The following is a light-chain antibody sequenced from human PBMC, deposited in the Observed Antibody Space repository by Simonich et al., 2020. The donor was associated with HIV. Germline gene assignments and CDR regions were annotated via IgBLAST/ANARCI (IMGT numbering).Light chain of an antibody. CDR2: CAS. CDR1: QRVLYSSNNKNY. V-gene: IGKV4-1*01. J-gene: IGKJ1*01. CDR3: QQYYSTPQT. Sequence: DIVMTQSPDSLAVSLGERATINCKSSQRVLYSSNNKNYLAWYQQKPGQPPKLLIYCASTRESVVPDRFSGSGSGTDFTLPISSLQAEDVAVYYCQQYYSTPQTFGQGTKVEIK.